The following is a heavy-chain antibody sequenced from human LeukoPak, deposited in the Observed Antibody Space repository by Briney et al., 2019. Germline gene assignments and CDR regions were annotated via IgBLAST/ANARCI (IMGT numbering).Heavy chain of an antibody. CDR3: AKVKVAGNHFDY. V-gene: IGHV3-23*01. J-gene: IGHJ4*02. D-gene: IGHD6-19*01. CDR1: GFAFSSYA. CDR2: ISGSGGST. Sequence: GGSLRLSCAASGFAFSSYAMSWVRQAPGKGLEWVSAISGSGGSTYYADSVKGRFTISRDNSKNTLYLQMNSLRAEDTAVYYCAKVKVAGNHFDYWGQGTLVTVSS.